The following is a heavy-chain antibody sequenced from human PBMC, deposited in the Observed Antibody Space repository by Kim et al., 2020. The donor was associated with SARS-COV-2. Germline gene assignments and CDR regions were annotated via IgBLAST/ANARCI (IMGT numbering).Heavy chain of an antibody. CDR3: ASKTAGYYHYAMDV. CDR2: INSDGSGA. V-gene: IGHV3-74*01. J-gene: IGHJ6*02. Sequence: GGSLRLSCAASGFSFSNYWMYWVRQVPGKGLVYVSRINSDGSGAIYADSVRGRFTISRDNAKNTLYLQMNSLRAEDTSVYHCASKTAGYYHYAMDVWGQGTTVTVSS. D-gene: IGHD1-1*01. CDR1: GFSFSNYW.